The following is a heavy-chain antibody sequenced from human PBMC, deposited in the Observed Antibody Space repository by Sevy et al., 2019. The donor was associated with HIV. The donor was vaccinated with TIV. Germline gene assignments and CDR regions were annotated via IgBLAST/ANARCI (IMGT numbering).Heavy chain of an antibody. CDR2: IRNDGSHE. Sequence: GGSLRLSCTASGFTFSNHAMHWVRQGPGKGPEWVAFIRNDGSHEYYADSVKGRFTISRDNSRNTLYLKINSLRPEDTAVYYCARDRKVLLVVYAIPFDAFDIWGQGTMVTVSS. V-gene: IGHV3-30*02. D-gene: IGHD2-8*02. J-gene: IGHJ3*02. CDR1: GFTFSNHA. CDR3: ARDRKVLLVVYAIPFDAFDI.